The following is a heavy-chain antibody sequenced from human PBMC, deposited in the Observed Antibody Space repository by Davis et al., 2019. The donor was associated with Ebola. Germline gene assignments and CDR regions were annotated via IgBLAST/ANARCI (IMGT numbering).Heavy chain of an antibody. J-gene: IGHJ6*02. CDR2: IYYSGST. D-gene: IGHD3-10*01. CDR3: ARERGYYGSRYYYYGMDV. CDR1: GGSISSYY. Sequence: MPSETLSLTCTVSGGSISSYYWSWIRQPPGKGLEWIGYIYYSGSTNYNTSLKSRVTISVDTSKNQFSLKLSSVTAADTAVYYCARERGYYGSRYYYYGMDVWGQGTTVTVSS. V-gene: IGHV4-59*08.